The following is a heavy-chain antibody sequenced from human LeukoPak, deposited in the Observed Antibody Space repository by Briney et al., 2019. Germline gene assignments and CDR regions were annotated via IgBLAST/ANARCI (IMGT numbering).Heavy chain of an antibody. CDR2: IYYSGST. CDR3: ARVTRSGWFNFDY. J-gene: IGHJ4*02. D-gene: IGHD6-19*01. CDR1: GGSISSGNYY. V-gene: IGHV4-61*10. Sequence: SETLSLTCSVSGGSISSGNYYWSWIRQPAGKGLEWIGYIYYSGSTNYNPSLKSRVTISVDTSKNQFSLKLSSVTAADTAVYYCARVTRSGWFNFDYWGQGTLVTVSS.